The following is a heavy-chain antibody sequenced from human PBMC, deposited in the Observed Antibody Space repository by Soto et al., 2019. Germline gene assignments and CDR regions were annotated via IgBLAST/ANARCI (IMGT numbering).Heavy chain of an antibody. V-gene: IGHV3-74*01. J-gene: IGHJ4*02. CDR3: ASGGSSLNFDS. CDR2: INSDGSST. Sequence: EVQLVESGGGLVQPGGSLRLSCTASGLIFRSYWMQWVRQAPGKGLVWVSWINSDGSSTSYADSVKGRFTISRDNAKNTLYLQMNSRRAEDTAVYYCASGGSSLNFDSWGQGTLVTVSS. CDR1: GLIFRSYW. D-gene: IGHD6-6*01.